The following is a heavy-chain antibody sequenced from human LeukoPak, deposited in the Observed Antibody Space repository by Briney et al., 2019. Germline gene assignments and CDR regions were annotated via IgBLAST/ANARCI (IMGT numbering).Heavy chain of an antibody. CDR1: GDSVSSHY. Sequence: PSETLSLTCTVSGDSVSSHYRGWIRQPPGKGLEWIAYVYYTGTSNYNPSLKSRVTISIDTSKNQFSLKLISLTAADTAVYYCARYSNHVDYFDSWGQGTLVTVSS. CDR3: ARYSNHVDYFDS. D-gene: IGHD4-11*01. CDR2: VYYTGTS. V-gene: IGHV4-59*02. J-gene: IGHJ4*02.